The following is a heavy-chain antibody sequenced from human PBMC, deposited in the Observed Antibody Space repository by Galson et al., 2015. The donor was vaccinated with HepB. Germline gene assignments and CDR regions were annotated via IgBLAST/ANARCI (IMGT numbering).Heavy chain of an antibody. J-gene: IGHJ4*02. CDR1: GFTFTNAW. CDR2: IKSKTDGGTT. D-gene: IGHD3-10*01. Sequence: SLRLSCAASGFTFTNAWVSWVRQAPGRGLEWVGRIKSKTDGGTTDYAAPVKGRFTISRHDSKNTLYLEIHSLKTEDTAMYYCTTGEFGELLYWSVWGQGTLVTVSS. CDR3: TTGEFGELLYWSV. V-gene: IGHV3-15*01.